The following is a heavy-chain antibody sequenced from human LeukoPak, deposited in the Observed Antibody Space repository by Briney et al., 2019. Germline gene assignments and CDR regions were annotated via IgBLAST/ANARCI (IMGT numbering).Heavy chain of an antibody. D-gene: IGHD4-11*01. CDR2: IYWDDDK. Sequence: SGPTLVKPTQTLTPTCTFSGFSLGTRGVGVGWVRQPPGKALEWLSLIYWDDDKRYNSSLKSRLTITKDTSKNQVVLTMTNVDPVDTATYYCVHRRIYSPFDYWGQGALVTVSS. J-gene: IGHJ4*02. V-gene: IGHV2-5*02. CDR3: VHRRIYSPFDY. CDR1: GFSLGTRGVG.